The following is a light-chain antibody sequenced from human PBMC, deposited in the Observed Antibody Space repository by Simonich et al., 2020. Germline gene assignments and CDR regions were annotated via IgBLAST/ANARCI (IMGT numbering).Light chain of an antibody. V-gene: IGKV3-15*01. CDR3: QQYNNWPPGT. CDR2: CAS. Sequence: EIVMTQSPATLSVSPGERATHSCRASQSFSSNLAWYQQKPGQAPRLLIYCASTRANCIPARFSGGGSGTEFTLTISSMQSEDFAVYYCQQYNNWPPGTFGQGTKLEIK. J-gene: IGKJ2*01. CDR1: QSFSSN.